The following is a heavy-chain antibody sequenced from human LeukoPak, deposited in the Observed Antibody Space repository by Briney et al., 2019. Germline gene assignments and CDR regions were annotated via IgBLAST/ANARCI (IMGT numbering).Heavy chain of an antibody. CDR1: GFTFSDYW. V-gene: IGHV3-7*01. J-gene: IGHJ4*02. CDR2: IKQDGTEK. Sequence: PGGSLRLSCAASGFTFSDYWLSWVRQAPGKGLEWVANIKQDGTEKNYVDSVKGRFTISRDNARNSLYLQMNSLRAEDTAVYYCVRGPYALFWGQGTLVSASS. D-gene: IGHD2-2*01. CDR3: VRGPYALF.